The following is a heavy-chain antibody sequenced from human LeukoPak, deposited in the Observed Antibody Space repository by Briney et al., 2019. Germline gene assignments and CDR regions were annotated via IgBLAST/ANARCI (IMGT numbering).Heavy chain of an antibody. D-gene: IGHD3-22*01. CDR3: ARVTRLRVGSSGYYYTHDAFDI. CDR2: INPNSGGT. Sequence: ASVKVSCKASGYTFTGYYMHWVRQAPGQGLEWMGWINPNSGGTNYAQKFQGRVTMTRDTSISTAYMELRSLRSDDTAVYYCARVTRLRVGSSGYYYTHDAFDIWGQGTMVTVSS. V-gene: IGHV1-2*02. J-gene: IGHJ3*02. CDR1: GYTFTGYY.